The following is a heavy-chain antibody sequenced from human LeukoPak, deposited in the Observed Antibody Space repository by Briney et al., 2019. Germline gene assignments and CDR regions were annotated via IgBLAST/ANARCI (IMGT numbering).Heavy chain of an antibody. D-gene: IGHD4-17*01. CDR3: ARVHYGDYGGAFDI. CDR1: GYTFTSYA. V-gene: IGHV7-4-1*02. J-gene: IGHJ3*02. Sequence: ASVKVSCKASGYTFTSYAMNWVRQAPGQGLEWMGWINTNTGNPTYAQGFTGRFVFSLDTSVSTAYLQISSLEAEDTAVYYCARVHYGDYGGAFDIWGQGTMVTVSS. CDR2: INTNTGNP.